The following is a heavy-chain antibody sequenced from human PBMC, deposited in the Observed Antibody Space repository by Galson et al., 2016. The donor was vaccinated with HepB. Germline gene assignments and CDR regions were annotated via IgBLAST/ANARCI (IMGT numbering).Heavy chain of an antibody. Sequence: TFSRYAMSWIRQPPGKGLEWIGSFFYNGRTYYKPSLQSRVAISADMSKNQFSLKLTSVTASDTAIYFCARVRVRYFDYWGQGTLVTVSS. CDR1: TFSRYA. D-gene: IGHD3-3*01. V-gene: IGHV4-39*01. CDR3: ARVRVRYFDY. J-gene: IGHJ4*02. CDR2: FFYNGRT.